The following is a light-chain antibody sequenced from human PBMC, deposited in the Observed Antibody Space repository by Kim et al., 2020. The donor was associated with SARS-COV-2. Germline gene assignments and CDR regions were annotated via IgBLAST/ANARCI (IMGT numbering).Light chain of an antibody. J-gene: IGKJ1*01. V-gene: IGKV3-20*01. CDR2: GAS. CDR1: QSISNND. Sequence: LSPGERATLSCSASQSISNNDLAWYQQKPGQAPRLLIYGASSRASGTPDRFSGSGSGTDFTLTISRLEPEDFVVYYCQQYGPSKTFGQGTKVDIK. CDR3: QQYGPSKT.